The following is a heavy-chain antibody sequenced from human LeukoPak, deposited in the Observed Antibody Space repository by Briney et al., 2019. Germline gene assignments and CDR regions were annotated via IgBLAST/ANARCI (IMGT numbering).Heavy chain of an antibody. D-gene: IGHD3-10*01. CDR2: ISYDGSNK. CDR1: RFTFSSYA. J-gene: IGHJ4*02. Sequence: GGSLRLSCAASRFTFSSYAMHWVRQAPGKGLEWVAVISYDGSNKYYADSVKGRFTISRDNSKNTLYLQMNSLRAEDTAVYYCARDRGRYYYGSGSYSGPDYWGQGTLVTVSS. V-gene: IGHV3-30*04. CDR3: ARDRGRYYYGSGSYSGPDY.